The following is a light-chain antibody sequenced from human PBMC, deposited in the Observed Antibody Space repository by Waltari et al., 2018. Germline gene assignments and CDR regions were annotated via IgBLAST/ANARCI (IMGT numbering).Light chain of an antibody. CDR2: DAS. CDR3: QQRHSWPLT. CDR1: QRVSSY. Sequence: EIVLTQSPATLSLSPGERATLSCRASQRVSSYLAWYQQKPGQAPRLLIYDASNRATGIPARFSGSGSGTDFTLTISSLEPEDFAVYYCQQRHSWPLTFGGGTKVEI. J-gene: IGKJ4*01. V-gene: IGKV3-11*01.